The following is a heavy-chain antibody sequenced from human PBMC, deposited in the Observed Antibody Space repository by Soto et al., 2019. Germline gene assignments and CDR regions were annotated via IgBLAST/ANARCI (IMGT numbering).Heavy chain of an antibody. V-gene: IGHV1-69*02. CDR2: IIPILGIA. D-gene: IGHD3-10*01. CDR1: GGTFSSYT. J-gene: IGHJ5*02. CDR3: AGTLYYGSGAAWFEP. Sequence: QVQLVQSGAEVKKPGSSVKVSCKASGGTFSSYTISWVRQAPGQGLEWMGRIIPILGIANYAQKFQGRVQITADKSTSTADLELSSLRSEDTAVYYCAGTLYYGSGAAWFEPWGQGTLVTVSS.